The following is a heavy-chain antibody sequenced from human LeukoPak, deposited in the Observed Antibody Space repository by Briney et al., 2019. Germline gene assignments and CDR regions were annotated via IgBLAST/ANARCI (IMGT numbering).Heavy chain of an antibody. CDR1: VGSISNYY. Sequence: PSETLSLICTVSVGSISNYYWSWIRQPPGKGLEWIGYIYYSGSTNYNPSLKSRVTISIDTSKNQFSLKVSSVTAADTAVYYCARDSSSGHYYVSDSCGQGTLVTVSS. CDR2: IYYSGST. V-gene: IGHV4-59*01. CDR3: ARDSSSGHYYVSDS. D-gene: IGHD3-22*01. J-gene: IGHJ4*02.